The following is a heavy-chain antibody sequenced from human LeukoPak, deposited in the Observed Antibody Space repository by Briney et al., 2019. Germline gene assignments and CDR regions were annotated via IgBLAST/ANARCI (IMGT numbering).Heavy chain of an antibody. V-gene: IGHV1-46*01. CDR2: INPSSGST. D-gene: IGHD6-13*01. Sequence: ASVKVSCKASGYTFTSYYMHWVRQAPGQGLEWMGIINPSSGSTSYAQKFQGRVTITADKSTSTAYMELSSLRSEDTAVYYCAREGDSSSWYDYWGQGTLVTVSS. J-gene: IGHJ4*02. CDR3: AREGDSSSWYDY. CDR1: GYTFTSYY.